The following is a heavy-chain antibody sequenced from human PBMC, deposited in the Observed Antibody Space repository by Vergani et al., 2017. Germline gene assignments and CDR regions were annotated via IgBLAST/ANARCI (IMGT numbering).Heavy chain of an antibody. V-gene: IGHV1-69*01. CDR3: ARDLQADTATTPRKFAPSYYYYYGMDV. Sequence: QVQLVQSGAEVKKPGSSVKVSCKASGGTFSSYAISWVRQAPGQGLEWMGGIIPIFGTANYAQKFQGRVMITADESTSTAYMELSSLRSEDTAVYYCARDLQADTATTPRKFAPSYYYYYGMDVWGQGTTVTVSS. CDR2: IIPIFGTA. J-gene: IGHJ6*02. CDR1: GGTFSSYA. D-gene: IGHD5-18*01.